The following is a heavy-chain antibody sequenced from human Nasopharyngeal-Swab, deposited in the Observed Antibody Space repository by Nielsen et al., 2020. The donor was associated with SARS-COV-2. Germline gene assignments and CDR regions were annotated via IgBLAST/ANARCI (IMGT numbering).Heavy chain of an antibody. V-gene: IGHV3-30*18. CDR1: GFTFSSYG. CDR3: AKDPYSYGQPTTIDY. J-gene: IGHJ4*02. CDR2: ISYDGSNK. Sequence: GESLKISCAASGFTFSSYGTHWVRQAPGKGLEWVSLISYDGSNKRYADSVKGRFTISRDNSKNTLYLQMNSLRAEDTAVYYCAKDPYSYGQPTTIDYWGQGTLVTVSS. D-gene: IGHD5-18*01.